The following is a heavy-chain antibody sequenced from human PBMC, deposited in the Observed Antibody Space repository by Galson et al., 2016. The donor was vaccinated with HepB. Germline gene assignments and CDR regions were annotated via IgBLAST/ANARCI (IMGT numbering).Heavy chain of an antibody. CDR3: AKERLVRRIFDH. V-gene: IGHV3-23*01. J-gene: IGHJ4*02. CDR2: ISTRRTT. CDR1: GFVFSNFG. Sequence: SLRLSCAASGFVFSNFGLRWVRQAPGKGPEWVASISTRRTTYYSDSVQGRFTISRDNSNNTLYLQMNGLRAEDTAVYYCAKERLVRRIFDHWGQGTLLTVSS. D-gene: IGHD1-1*01.